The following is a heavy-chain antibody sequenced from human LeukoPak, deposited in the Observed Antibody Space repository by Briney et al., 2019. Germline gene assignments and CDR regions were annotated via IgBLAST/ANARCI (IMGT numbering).Heavy chain of an antibody. J-gene: IGHJ4*02. CDR1: GGSFSGYY. D-gene: IGHD6-19*01. CDR3: AYSSGAFDY. Sequence: SETLSLTCAVYGGSFSGYYWSWIRQPPGKGLEWIGEINHSGSTNYNPSLRSRVTISVDTSKNQFSLKPSSVTAADTAVYYCAYSSGAFDYWGQGTLVTVSS. CDR2: INHSGST. V-gene: IGHV4-34*01.